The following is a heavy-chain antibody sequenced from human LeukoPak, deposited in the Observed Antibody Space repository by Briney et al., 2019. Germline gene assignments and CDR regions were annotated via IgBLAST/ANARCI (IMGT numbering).Heavy chain of an antibody. V-gene: IGHV4-61*02. CDR3: ASRGVVRGISYYFDF. J-gene: IGHJ4*02. D-gene: IGHD3-10*02. Sequence: SQTLSLTCTVSGGSISSGSYYWSWIRQPAGKGLEWIGRIYTSGSTNYNPSLKSRVTISVDTSKNQFSLQLSSVTAADTALYFCASRGVVRGISYYFDFWGQGTRVTVSS. CDR2: IYTSGST. CDR1: GGSISSGSYY.